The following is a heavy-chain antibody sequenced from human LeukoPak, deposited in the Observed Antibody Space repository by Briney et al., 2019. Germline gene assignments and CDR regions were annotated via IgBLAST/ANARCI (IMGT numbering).Heavy chain of an antibody. Sequence: SVKVSCKASGYTFTSYDINWVRQATGQGLEWMGWMNPNSGNTGYAQKVQGRVTMTRNKSISTAYMELSSLRSEDTAVYYWAREQQLVFGYWGQGTLVTVSS. V-gene: IGHV1-8*01. CDR3: AREQQLVFGY. CDR2: MNPNSGNT. J-gene: IGHJ4*02. D-gene: IGHD6-13*01. CDR1: GYTFTSYD.